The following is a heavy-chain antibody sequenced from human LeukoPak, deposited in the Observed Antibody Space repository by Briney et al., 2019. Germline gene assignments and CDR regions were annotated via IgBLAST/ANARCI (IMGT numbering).Heavy chain of an antibody. D-gene: IGHD3-3*01. CDR2: IKQDGSEK. Sequence: GGSLRLSCAASGSTFSSYWMSWVRQAPGKGLEWVANIKQDGSEKYYVDSVKGRFTISRDNAKNSLYLQMNSLRAEDTAVYYCARDQATIFGVVISYYGMDVWGQGTTVTVSS. V-gene: IGHV3-7*01. CDR3: ARDQATIFGVVISYYGMDV. J-gene: IGHJ6*02. CDR1: GSTFSSYW.